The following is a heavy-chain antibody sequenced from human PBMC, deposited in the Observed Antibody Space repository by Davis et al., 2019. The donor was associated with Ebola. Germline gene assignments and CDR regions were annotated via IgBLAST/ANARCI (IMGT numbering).Heavy chain of an antibody. Sequence: GGSLRLSCAASGFTFSSYSMNWVRQAPGKGLEWVSSISSSSSYIYYADSVKGRFTISRDNAKNSLYLQMNSLRAEDTAVYYCARTGPADYDILTGYLLIWGQGTLVTVSS. V-gene: IGHV3-21*01. CDR2: ISSSSSYI. D-gene: IGHD3-9*01. J-gene: IGHJ4*02. CDR3: ARTGPADYDILTGYLLI. CDR1: GFTFSSYS.